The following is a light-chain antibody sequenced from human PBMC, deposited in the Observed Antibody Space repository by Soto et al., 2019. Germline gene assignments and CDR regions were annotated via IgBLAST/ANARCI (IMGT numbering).Light chain of an antibody. CDR3: CSYAGSSSFRVL. CDR2: DVT. V-gene: IGLV2-11*01. CDR1: STDFVTYNR. J-gene: IGLJ2*01. Sequence: QSALTQPPSVSGSPGQSVTISCTGTSTDFVTYNRVSWYQQHPGKAPKLIIYDVTKRPSGVPDRFSGSKSGNTASLIISGLQAADEAEYYCCCCSYAGSSSFRVLFGGGTQLTVL.